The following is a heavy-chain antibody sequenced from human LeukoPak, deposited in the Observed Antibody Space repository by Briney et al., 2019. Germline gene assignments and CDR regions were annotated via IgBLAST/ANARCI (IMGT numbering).Heavy chain of an antibody. CDR1: GFTFSSYW. J-gene: IGHJ5*02. CDR2: IRFDGGDK. D-gene: IGHD3-10*01. V-gene: IGHV3-30*02. CDR3: VKDLMSDIWFGES. Sequence: SGGSLRLSCAASGFTFSSYWMSWVRQAPGKGLEWVAFIRFDGGDKYYAGSVKGRFTISRDNSNNILYLQMNNLRAEDTAVYSCVKDLMSDIWFGESWGQGTLVTVSS.